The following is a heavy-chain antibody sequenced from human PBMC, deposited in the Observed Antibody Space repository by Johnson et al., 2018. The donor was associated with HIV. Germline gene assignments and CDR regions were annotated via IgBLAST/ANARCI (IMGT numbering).Heavy chain of an antibody. CDR3: ARVLAFDI. CDR1: GFTFRSYG. J-gene: IGHJ3*02. CDR2: IWYDGSNK. Sequence: QVQLVESGGGVVQPGRSLRLSCAASGFTFRSYGMHWVRQAPGKGLEWVVLIWYDGSNKYYADSVKGRFTISRDNSKNTLYLQMNSLRAEDTAVYYCARVLAFDIWGQGTMVTVSS. V-gene: IGHV3-33*01.